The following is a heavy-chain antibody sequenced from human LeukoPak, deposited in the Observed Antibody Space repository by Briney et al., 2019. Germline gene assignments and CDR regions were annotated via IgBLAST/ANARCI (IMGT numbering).Heavy chain of an antibody. Sequence: PSETLSLTCTVSGGSISSYYWSWIRQPPGKGLEWIGYIYYSGSTNYNPSLKSRVTISVDTSKNQFSLKLSSVTAADTAVYHCARQRYDSSGYYAPLYYFDYWGQGTLVTVSS. CDR2: IYYSGST. J-gene: IGHJ4*02. D-gene: IGHD3-22*01. CDR3: ARQRYDSSGYYAPLYYFDY. CDR1: GGSISSYY. V-gene: IGHV4-59*08.